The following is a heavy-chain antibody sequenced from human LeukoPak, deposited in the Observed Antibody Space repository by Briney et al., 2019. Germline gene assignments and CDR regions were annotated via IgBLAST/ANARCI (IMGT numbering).Heavy chain of an antibody. CDR1: GYTFTSYY. CDR2: INPSGGST. D-gene: IGHD1-26*01. Sequence: ASVKVSCKASGYTFTSYYMHWVRQAPGQGLEWVGIINPSGGSTSYAQKFQGRVTMTRDTSTSTVYMELSSLRSDDTAVYYCARDRSSSRSGSYYVDYWGQGTLVTVSS. CDR3: ARDRSSSRSGSYYVDY. J-gene: IGHJ4*02. V-gene: IGHV1-46*01.